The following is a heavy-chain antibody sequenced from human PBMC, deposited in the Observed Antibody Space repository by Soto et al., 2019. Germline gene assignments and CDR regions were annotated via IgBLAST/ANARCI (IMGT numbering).Heavy chain of an antibody. Sequence: QVQLQESGPGLVKPSETLSLTCNVSGGAIPGYYWNWIRQPPGKGLEWIGYVYFSGSTKYNPSLKSRVTILVDMSKNQFSLRLTSVTSADTAVYYCSRERGAVASTADAFGIWGQGTMVTVSS. D-gene: IGHD6-19*01. CDR2: VYFSGST. CDR1: GGAIPGYY. V-gene: IGHV4-59*01. CDR3: SRERGAVASTADAFGI. J-gene: IGHJ3*02.